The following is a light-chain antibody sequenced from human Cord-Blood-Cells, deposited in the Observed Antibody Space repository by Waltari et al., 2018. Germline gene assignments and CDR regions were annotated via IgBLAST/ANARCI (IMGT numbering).Light chain of an antibody. J-gene: IGKJ5*01. V-gene: IGKV1-9*01. CDR3: QQLNSYPIT. Sequence: DIQLTQSPSFLSASVGDRVPITCRASQGISSYLAWYQQKPGKAPKLLIYAASTLQSGVPSRFSGSGSGTEFTITISSLQPEDFATYYCQQLNSYPITFGQGTRLEIK. CDR2: AAS. CDR1: QGISSY.